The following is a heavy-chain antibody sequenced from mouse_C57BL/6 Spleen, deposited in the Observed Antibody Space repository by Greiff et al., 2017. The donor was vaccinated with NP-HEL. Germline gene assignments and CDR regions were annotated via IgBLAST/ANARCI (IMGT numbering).Heavy chain of an antibody. CDR1: GYSFTSYS. Sequence: EVQLQQPGPELVKPGASVKLSCKASGYSFTSYSMHWVKQRPGKGLEWIGVINPNYGTTSYNQKFKGKATLTVDKSSSTAYMQLNSLTSEDSAVYYCARYYSHYGDWGQGTTLTVSS. V-gene: IGHV1-39*01. CDR3: ARYYSHYGD. CDR2: INPNYGTT. J-gene: IGHJ2*01. D-gene: IGHD2-5*01.